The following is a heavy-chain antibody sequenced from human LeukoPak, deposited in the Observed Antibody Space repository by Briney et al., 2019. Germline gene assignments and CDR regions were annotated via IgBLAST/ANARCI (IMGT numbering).Heavy chain of an antibody. CDR1: GGTFISYA. D-gene: IGHD3-9*01. CDR2: IISMFGTA. V-gene: IGHV1-69*13. CDR3: ARDRYYDILTGFNL. J-gene: IGHJ4*02. Sequence: SVNVSCKASGGTFISYAISEVRQAPGQGLEWMGGIISMFGTANYAQKFQGRVTITADESTSTAYMELSSLRSEDTAVYYCARDRYYDILTGFNLWGQGTLVTASS.